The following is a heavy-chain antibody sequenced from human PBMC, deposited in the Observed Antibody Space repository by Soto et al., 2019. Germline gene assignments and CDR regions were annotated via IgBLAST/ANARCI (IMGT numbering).Heavy chain of an antibody. Sequence: VSGPTLVNPTETLTLTCTFSGFSLTSPGMCVSWIRQSPGKALEWLALIERDDDDKYYSTSLKTRLTISKDTRKNQVVLTMANMEPADTATYYCARSIRGPRRLNGMDVWGQGTTVTVSS. D-gene: IGHD1-20*01. J-gene: IGHJ6*02. CDR1: GFSLTSPGMC. CDR3: ARSIRGPRRLNGMDV. CDR2: IERDDDDK. V-gene: IGHV2-70*13.